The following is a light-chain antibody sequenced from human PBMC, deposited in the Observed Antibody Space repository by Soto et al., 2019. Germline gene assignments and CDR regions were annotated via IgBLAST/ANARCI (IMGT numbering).Light chain of an antibody. CDR3: QQYGSSGT. J-gene: IGKJ1*01. V-gene: IGKV3-20*01. CDR1: QSVRSSY. CDR2: GAS. Sequence: DIVLTQSAGPLSLSPGERATLSCRASQSVRSSYLAWYQQKPGQAPRLLIYGASNRATGIPDRFSGSGSGTDFTLTISRLEPEDFAVYYCQQYGSSGTFGQGTKVDIK.